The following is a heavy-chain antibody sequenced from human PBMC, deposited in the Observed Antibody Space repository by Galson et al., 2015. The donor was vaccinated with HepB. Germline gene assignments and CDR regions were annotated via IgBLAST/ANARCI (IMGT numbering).Heavy chain of an antibody. V-gene: IGHV5-51*01. CDR2: IYPGDSDT. Sequence: QSGAEVKKPGESLKISCKGSGYSFTSYWIGWVRQMPGKGLEWMGIIYPGDSDTRYSPSFQGQVTISADKSISTAYLQWSSLKASDTAMYYCATVTTRAGFDNWFDPWGQGTLVTVSS. CDR3: ATVTTRAGFDNWFDP. CDR1: GYSFTSYW. D-gene: IGHD4-17*01. J-gene: IGHJ5*02.